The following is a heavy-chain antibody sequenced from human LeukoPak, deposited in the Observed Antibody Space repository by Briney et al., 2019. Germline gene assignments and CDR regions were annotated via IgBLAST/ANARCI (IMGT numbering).Heavy chain of an antibody. CDR1: GFTFSSHS. CDR2: ISGSSSTI. Sequence: GGSLRLSCAASGFTFSSHSMNWVRQAPGKGLEWVSYISGSSSTIYYADSVKGRFTISRDNAKNSLYLQMNSLRDEDTAVYYCAKDQGYYYDSSGYLFDYWGQGTLVTVSS. J-gene: IGHJ4*02. V-gene: IGHV3-48*02. CDR3: AKDQGYYYDSSGYLFDY. D-gene: IGHD3-22*01.